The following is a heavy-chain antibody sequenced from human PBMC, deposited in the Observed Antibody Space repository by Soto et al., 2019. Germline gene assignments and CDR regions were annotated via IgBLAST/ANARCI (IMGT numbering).Heavy chain of an antibody. Sequence: SVKYSCKASGGTFSSYAISWVRQAPGQGLEWMGGIIPIFGTANYAQKFQGRVTITADESTSTAYMELSSLRSEDTAVYYCATPAHYYDSSGYPYYFDYWGQGTLVTVSS. CDR1: GGTFSSYA. J-gene: IGHJ4*02. CDR3: ATPAHYYDSSGYPYYFDY. D-gene: IGHD3-22*01. CDR2: IIPIFGTA. V-gene: IGHV1-69*13.